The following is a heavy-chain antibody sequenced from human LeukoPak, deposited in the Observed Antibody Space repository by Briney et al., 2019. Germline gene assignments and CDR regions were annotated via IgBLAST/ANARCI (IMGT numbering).Heavy chain of an antibody. CDR1: GYSFTSYW. J-gene: IGHJ6*03. CDR2: IYPDDSDT. CDR3: ARLAFCTNAVCFSNYYYSMDV. D-gene: IGHD2-8*01. Sequence: GESLKISCKGSGYSFTSYWIGWVRQMPGKGLEWMGIIYPDDSDTKYCPSFQGQVTISADKSISTAYLQWSSLKASDTAMYYCARLAFCTNAVCFSNYYYSMDVWGRGTTVTGSS. V-gene: IGHV5-51*01.